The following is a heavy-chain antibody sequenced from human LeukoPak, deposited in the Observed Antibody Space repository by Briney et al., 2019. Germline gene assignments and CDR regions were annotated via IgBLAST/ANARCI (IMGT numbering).Heavy chain of an antibody. D-gene: IGHD3-22*01. CDR1: GFTFSNYW. CDR3: AKGHYYDSTDKYSYADY. Sequence: PGGSLRLSCEGSGFTFSNYWMGWVRQAPGKGLQWVANIKTDGSEKYYVDSVKGRFTISRDNVKNSLYLQMNSLRPEDTAVYYCAKGHYYDSTDKYSYADYWGQGTLVTVSS. J-gene: IGHJ4*02. CDR2: IKTDGSEK. V-gene: IGHV3-7*01.